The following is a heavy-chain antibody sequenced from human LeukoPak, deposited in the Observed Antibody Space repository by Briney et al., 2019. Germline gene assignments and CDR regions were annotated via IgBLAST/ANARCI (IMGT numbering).Heavy chain of an antibody. J-gene: IGHJ4*02. D-gene: IGHD3-9*01. V-gene: IGHV3-30*02. CDR3: AKGKGTYYDILTGH. CDR1: GFTFSSYW. Sequence: GGSLRLSCAASGFTFSSYWMSWVRQAPGKGLEWVAFIRYDGSNKYYADSVKGRFTISRDNSKNTLYLQMNSLRAEDTAVYYCAKGKGTYYDILTGHWGQGTLVTVSS. CDR2: IRYDGSNK.